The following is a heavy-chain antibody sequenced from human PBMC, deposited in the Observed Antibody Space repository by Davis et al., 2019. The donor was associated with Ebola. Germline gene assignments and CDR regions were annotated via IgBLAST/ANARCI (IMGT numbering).Heavy chain of an antibody. D-gene: IGHD5-18*01. CDR2: IWYDGSNK. V-gene: IGHV3-33*01. CDR1: RFTFSNYG. CDR3: ARDRVGGYSYGYMGY. Sequence: GESLKISCAASRFTFSNYGMHWVRQAPGKGLEWVAFIWYDGSNKYYADSVKGRFTISRDNSKNTLYLQMNSLRAEDTAVYYCARDRVGGYSYGYMGYWGQGTLVTVSS. J-gene: IGHJ4*02.